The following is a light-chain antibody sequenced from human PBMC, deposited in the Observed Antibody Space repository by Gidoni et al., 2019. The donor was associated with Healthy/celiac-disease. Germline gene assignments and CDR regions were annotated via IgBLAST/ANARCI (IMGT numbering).Light chain of an antibody. Sequence: QSALTQPASVSGSPGQSITISCTGTSSAVSGYNYVSWYQQHPVKAPKLMIYDVSNRPSGVSNRFSGSKSGNTASLTISGLQAEYEADYYCSSYTSSSTLVVFGGGTKLTVL. J-gene: IGLJ2*01. CDR2: DVS. CDR3: SSYTSSSTLVV. CDR1: SSAVSGYNY. V-gene: IGLV2-14*03.